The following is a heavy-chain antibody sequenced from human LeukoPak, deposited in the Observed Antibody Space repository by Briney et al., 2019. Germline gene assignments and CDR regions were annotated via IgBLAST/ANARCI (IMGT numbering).Heavy chain of an antibody. CDR2: IGGSGGST. CDR3: ARDSSRPSGSYAPYFDY. Sequence: PGGSLRLSCAASGFTFSSYALSWVRQAPGKGLEWVSSIGGSGGSTYYADSVKGRFTISRDNAKNSLSLQMNSLRDEDTAVYYCARDSSRPSGSYAPYFDYWGQGTLVTVSS. D-gene: IGHD1-26*01. V-gene: IGHV3-23*01. CDR1: GFTFSSYA. J-gene: IGHJ4*02.